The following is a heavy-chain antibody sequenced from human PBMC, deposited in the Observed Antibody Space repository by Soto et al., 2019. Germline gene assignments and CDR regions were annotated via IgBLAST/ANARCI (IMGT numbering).Heavy chain of an antibody. J-gene: IGHJ6*02. CDR1: GYTFTDYY. CDR2: INPNSGGT. CDR3: ARNLELRGSYYYYYDMDV. V-gene: IGHV1-2*02. Sequence: ASVKVSCKASGYTFTDYYMHWVRQAPGQGLEWMGWINPNSGGTNYAQKFQGRVTMTRDTSISTAYMELSRLRSDDTAVYYCARNLELRGSYYYYYDMDVWGQGTTVTVYS. D-gene: IGHD1-7*01.